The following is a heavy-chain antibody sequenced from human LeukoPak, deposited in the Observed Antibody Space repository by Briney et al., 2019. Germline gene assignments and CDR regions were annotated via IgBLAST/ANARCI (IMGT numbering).Heavy chain of an antibody. Sequence: PGGSLRLSCAASGFTFSTYNMNWVRQAPGKGLEWVSSISSSSIFIHYADSVKGRFTISRDNAKNSLYLQMNSLRAEDTAAYYCARDECSSTSCYQLYYYYYMDVWGKGTTVTVSS. CDR2: ISSSSIFI. V-gene: IGHV3-21*01. CDR1: GFTFSTYN. D-gene: IGHD2-2*01. CDR3: ARDECSSTSCYQLYYYYYMDV. J-gene: IGHJ6*03.